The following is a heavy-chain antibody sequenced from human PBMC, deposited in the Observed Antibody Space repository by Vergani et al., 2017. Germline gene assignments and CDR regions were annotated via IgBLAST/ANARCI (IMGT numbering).Heavy chain of an antibody. D-gene: IGHD3-9*01. CDR3: ARDLYFDTYYFDY. V-gene: IGHV3-21*01. CDR1: GFTFSRES. CDR2: ISSSSSYI. Sequence: EVQLVESGGGLVKPGGSLRLSGAGPGFTFSRESMNWVRQAPGKGLEWVSSISSSSSYIYYADTVKGRFTISRDNAKNSLYLQMNSLRAEDTSVYYCARDLYFDTYYFDYWGQGTLVTVSS. J-gene: IGHJ4*02.